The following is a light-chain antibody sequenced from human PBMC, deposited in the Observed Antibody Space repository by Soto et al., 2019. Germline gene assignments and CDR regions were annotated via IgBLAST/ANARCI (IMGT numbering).Light chain of an antibody. CDR1: QSLLYCDGNTY. CDR3: LQGNHWPYT. J-gene: IGKJ2*01. Sequence: DVLVPQPPLSLPVTLGQPASISCKSPQSLLYCDGNTYFHWFHQSPGQPPRRLIYSVSTRDSGVRDRFSGTGSDADMTLNISRVEAEDAGVYDCLQGNHWPYTFGQGNKLESK. V-gene: IGKV2-30*01. CDR2: SVS.